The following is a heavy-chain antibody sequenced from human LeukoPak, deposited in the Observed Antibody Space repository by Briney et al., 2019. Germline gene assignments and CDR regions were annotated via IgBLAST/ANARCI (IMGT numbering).Heavy chain of an antibody. D-gene: IGHD3-10*01. Sequence: GGSLRLSCAASGFTFSRFTMNWVRQAPGKGLEWVSSISSSSSYIYYAGSVKGRFTISRDNAKNSMYLQMNSLRAEDTAVYSCARDRDDAFDIWGQGTMVTVSS. CDR1: GFTFSRFT. CDR2: ISSSSSYI. J-gene: IGHJ3*02. V-gene: IGHV3-21*01. CDR3: ARDRDDAFDI.